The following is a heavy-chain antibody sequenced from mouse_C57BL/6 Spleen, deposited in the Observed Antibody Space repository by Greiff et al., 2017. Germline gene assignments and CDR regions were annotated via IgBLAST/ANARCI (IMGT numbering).Heavy chain of an antibody. D-gene: IGHD2-5*01. CDR2: IYPGDGDT. V-gene: IGHV1-82*01. Sequence: QVQLQQSGPELVKPGASVKISCKASGYAFSSSWMNWVQQRPGKGLEWIGRIYPGDGDTNYNGKFKGKATLTADKSSSTAYMQLSSLTSEDSAVYFCARANYYSNTWFAYGGQGTLVTVSA. CDR1: GYAFSSSW. CDR3: ARANYYSNTWFAY. J-gene: IGHJ3*01.